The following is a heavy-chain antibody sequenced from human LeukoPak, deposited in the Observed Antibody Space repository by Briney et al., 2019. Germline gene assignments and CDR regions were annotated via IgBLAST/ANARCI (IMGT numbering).Heavy chain of an antibody. D-gene: IGHD3-16*01. V-gene: IGHV4-34*01. J-gene: IGHJ4*02. CDR3: ARVSRINRWLSFGGDKGHFDY. Sequence: SETLSLTCAVYGGSFSGYYWSWIRQPPGKGLEWIGEINHSGSTNYNPSLKSRVTISVDTSKNQFSLKLSSVTAADTAVYYCARVSRINRWLSFGGDKGHFDYWGQGTLVTVSS. CDR2: INHSGST. CDR1: GGSFSGYY.